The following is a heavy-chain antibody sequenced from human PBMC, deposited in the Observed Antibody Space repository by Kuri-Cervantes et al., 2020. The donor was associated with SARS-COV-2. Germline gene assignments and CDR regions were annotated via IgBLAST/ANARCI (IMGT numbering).Heavy chain of an antibody. D-gene: IGHD1-26*01. CDR1: GYTFTSYY. V-gene: IGHV1-46*01. J-gene: IGHJ4*02. Sequence: ASVKVSCKASGYTFTSYYMHWVRQVPGQGLEWMGIISPTSGSTNHAQRFQGRVTMTRDTSTSTVYMELGSLRSEDTAVYYCGRDDDSGSLPDCWGQGTLVTVSS. CDR3: GRDDDSGSLPDC. CDR2: ISPTSGST.